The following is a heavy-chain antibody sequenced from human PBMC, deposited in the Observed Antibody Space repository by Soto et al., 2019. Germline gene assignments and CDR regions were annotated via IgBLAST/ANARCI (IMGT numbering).Heavy chain of an antibody. Sequence: SETLSLTCTVSGGCISSSSYYWGWIRQPPGKGLEWIGSIYYSGSTYYNPSLKSRVTISVDTSKNQFSLKLSSVTAADTAVYYCARYSSGWLYFDYWGQGTLVTVSS. D-gene: IGHD6-19*01. CDR3: ARYSSGWLYFDY. CDR2: IYYSGST. J-gene: IGHJ4*02. CDR1: GGCISSSSYY. V-gene: IGHV4-39*01.